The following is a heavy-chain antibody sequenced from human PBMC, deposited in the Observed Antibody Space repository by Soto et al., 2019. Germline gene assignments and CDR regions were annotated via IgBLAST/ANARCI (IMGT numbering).Heavy chain of an antibody. CDR2: IKSKTDGGTT. V-gene: IGHV3-15*07. CDR3: TTDYVWGSYRYTPLIAFDI. D-gene: IGHD3-16*02. CDR1: GFTFSNAW. Sequence: ESGGGLVKPGGSLRLSCAASGFTFSNAWMNWVRQAPGKGLEWVGRIKSKTDGGTTDYAAPVKGRFTISRDDSKNTLYLQMNSLKTEDTAVYYCTTDYVWGSYRYTPLIAFDIWGQGTMVTVSS. J-gene: IGHJ3*02.